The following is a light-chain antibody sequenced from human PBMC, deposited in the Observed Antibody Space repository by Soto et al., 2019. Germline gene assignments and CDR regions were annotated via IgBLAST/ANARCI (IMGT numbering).Light chain of an antibody. Sequence: QSVLTQPPSASGTPWQRVTISCSGSSSNIGSNYVYWYQQLPGTAPKLLIYRNNQRPSGVPDRFSGSKSGTSASLAISGLRSEDEADYYCAAWDDSLSGWVFGGWNKLTVL. J-gene: IGLJ3*02. CDR2: RNN. CDR3: AAWDDSLSGWV. CDR1: SSNIGSNY. V-gene: IGLV1-47*01.